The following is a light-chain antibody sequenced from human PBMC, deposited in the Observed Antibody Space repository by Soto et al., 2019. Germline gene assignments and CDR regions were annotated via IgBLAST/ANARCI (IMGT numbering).Light chain of an antibody. CDR1: HTISSW. V-gene: IGKV1-5*01. J-gene: IGKJ1*01. CDR2: DAS. CDR3: QQYYNYST. Sequence: IQMTQSTSTLPASVGDRVTITFRASHTISSWLAWYQQKPGKAPDLLIYDASRLAGGVPSRFSGSESGTEFTLTIGSLQPDDFATYFCQQYYNYSTFGQRTKVDNK.